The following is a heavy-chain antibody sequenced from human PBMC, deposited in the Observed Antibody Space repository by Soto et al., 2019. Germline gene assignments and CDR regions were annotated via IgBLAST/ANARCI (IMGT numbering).Heavy chain of an antibody. D-gene: IGHD3-16*01. Sequence: ASVKVSCKASGGTFSSYAISWVRQAPGQGLEWMGGIIPIFGTANYAQKFQGRVTITADESTSTAYMELSSLRSEDTAVYYCGRVRAPDVYTIRGAFDILGQGTMVTVSS. CDR1: GGTFSSYA. V-gene: IGHV1-69*13. CDR2: IIPIFGTA. J-gene: IGHJ3*02. CDR3: GRVRAPDVYTIRGAFDI.